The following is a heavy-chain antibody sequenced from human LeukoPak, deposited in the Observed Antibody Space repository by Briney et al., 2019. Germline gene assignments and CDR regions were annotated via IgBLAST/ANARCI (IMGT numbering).Heavy chain of an antibody. CDR2: ISSMGVST. D-gene: IGHD2-2*01. Sequence: GGSLRISCADSGFTFSSYTMNWVRQAPGKGLEWVSGISSMGVSTYYADSVKGRFTISRDNSKNTLYLQMDSLGTEDTAVYYCARMPSTEIYYFYYMDVWGKGTTVTVSS. J-gene: IGHJ6*03. V-gene: IGHV3-23*01. CDR3: ARMPSTEIYYFYYMDV. CDR1: GFTFSSYT.